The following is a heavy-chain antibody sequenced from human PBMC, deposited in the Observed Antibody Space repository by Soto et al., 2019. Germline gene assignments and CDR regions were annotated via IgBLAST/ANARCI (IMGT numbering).Heavy chain of an antibody. Sequence: EVQLVQSGGGLVQPGGSLRLSCAASGFRFSDYWIHWVGQTPGKGLEWVSRIKTDGSSTDYADSVKGRFTISRDNAKSTLYLQMNSLSAEDTAVYYCAKREGNTYGLFHWGQGTLVTVSS. CDR3: AKREGNTYGLFH. D-gene: IGHD5-18*01. J-gene: IGHJ4*02. V-gene: IGHV3-74*01. CDR1: GFRFSDYW. CDR2: IKTDGSST.